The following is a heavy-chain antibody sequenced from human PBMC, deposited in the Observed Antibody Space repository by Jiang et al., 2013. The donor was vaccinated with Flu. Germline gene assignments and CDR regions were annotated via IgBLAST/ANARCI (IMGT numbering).Heavy chain of an antibody. CDR2: ISYTGST. J-gene: IGHJ4*02. CDR3: ARTPTSRSNSGYDSFDY. Sequence: TLSLTCTVSGGSISSYYWSWIRQPPGKGLEWIGYISYTGSTNYNPSLNSRVTISLDTSKDQFSLKVRSVTAADTAVYYCARTPTSRSNSGYDSFDYWGQGTLAAVSS. CDR1: GGSISSYY. D-gene: IGHD5-12*01. V-gene: IGHV4-59*01.